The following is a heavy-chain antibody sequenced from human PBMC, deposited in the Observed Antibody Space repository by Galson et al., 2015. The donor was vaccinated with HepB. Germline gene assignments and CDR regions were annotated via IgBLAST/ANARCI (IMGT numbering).Heavy chain of an antibody. CDR3: ARGNGFQFPFDY. CDR2: ISSVSSYI. CDR1: GFTFSIYT. Sequence: SLRLSCAASGFTFSIYTMNWVRQAPGKGLEWASSISSVSSYIYYADSVKGRFTISRDNAKNSLYLQMNSLRAEDTAVYYCARGNGFQFPFDYWGQGTLVTVSS. J-gene: IGHJ4*02. D-gene: IGHD2-8*01. V-gene: IGHV3-21*01.